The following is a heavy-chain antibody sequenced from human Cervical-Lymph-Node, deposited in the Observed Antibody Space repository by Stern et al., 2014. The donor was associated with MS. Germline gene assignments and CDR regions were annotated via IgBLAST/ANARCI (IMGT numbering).Heavy chain of an antibody. V-gene: IGHV3-53*01. CDR3: ARDTSSPERSDW. CDR1: GFTVSRDY. D-gene: IGHD1-1*01. Sequence: VPLVESGGGVIQPGGSLRLSCTASGFTVSRDYMTWVRQAPGKGLEWVSLITNVGSTFDTDSVKGRFTISRDDSKNTVYLHMTSLRAEDTAMYYCARDTSSPERSDWWGQGTLVTVSS. CDR2: ITNVGST. J-gene: IGHJ4*02.